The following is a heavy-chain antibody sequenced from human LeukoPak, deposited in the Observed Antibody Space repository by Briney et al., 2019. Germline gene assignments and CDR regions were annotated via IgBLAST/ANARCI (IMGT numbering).Heavy chain of an antibody. V-gene: IGHV4-4*07. J-gene: IGHJ6*03. CDR2: IYTSGST. Sequence: PSETLSLTCTVSGGSISSYYWSWIRQPAGRGLEWIGRIYTSGSTNYNPSLKSRVTISVDTSKNQFSLKLSSVTAADTAVYYCARRGYSSYYYYYMDVWGKGTTVTVSS. CDR3: ARRGYSSYYYYYMDV. CDR1: GGSISSYY. D-gene: IGHD3-22*01.